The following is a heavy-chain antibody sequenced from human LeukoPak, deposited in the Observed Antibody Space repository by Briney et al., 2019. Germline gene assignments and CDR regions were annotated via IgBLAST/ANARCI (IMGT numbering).Heavy chain of an antibody. CDR2: IYTGGTT. CDR1: GFTGSGTH. Sequence: PGGSLRLSCAASGFTGSGTHMSWVRQAPGKGLEWVSAIYTGGTTYYSDSVEGRFTISRDNSKNTLYLLMNSRRAEDTAVYYCARDQATSGGGLDSWGQGTLVTVSS. D-gene: IGHD3-16*01. J-gene: IGHJ4*02. CDR3: ARDQATSGGGLDS. V-gene: IGHV3-53*01.